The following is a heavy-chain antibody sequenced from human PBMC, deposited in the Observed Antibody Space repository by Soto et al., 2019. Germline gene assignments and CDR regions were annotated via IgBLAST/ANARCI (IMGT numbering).Heavy chain of an antibody. D-gene: IGHD6-19*01. Sequence: QVRLVQSGAEVKKPGASVKVSCRASGYTFTSHDINWVRQATGQGLEWMGRMNPNSGNTGYAQKFQGRVTMTRNTXISTVYMELSSLGSEDTAVYYCARALGSGWFYFDFWGQGTPVTVSS. CDR2: MNPNSGNT. CDR3: ARALGSGWFYFDF. J-gene: IGHJ4*02. CDR1: GYTFTSHD. V-gene: IGHV1-8*01.